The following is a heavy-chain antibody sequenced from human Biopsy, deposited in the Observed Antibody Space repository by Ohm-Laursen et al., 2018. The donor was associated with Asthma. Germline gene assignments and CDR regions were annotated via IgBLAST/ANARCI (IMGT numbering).Heavy chain of an antibody. V-gene: IGHV2-5*02. CDR1: GFSLSTSGGG. J-gene: IGHJ4*02. Sequence: TQTLTLTCTFSGFSLSTSGGGVGWIRQPPGKALEWLGNIYWDDDKRYSPSLQSRLTITRDTPKDQVVLTMTNMGPVDTGTYYCVHTLVGLKAFDFWGQGALSPSPQ. CDR3: VHTLVGLKAFDF. CDR2: IYWDDDK. D-gene: IGHD1-26*01.